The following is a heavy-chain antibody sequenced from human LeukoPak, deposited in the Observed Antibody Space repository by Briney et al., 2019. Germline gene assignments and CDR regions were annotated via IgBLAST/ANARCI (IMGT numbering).Heavy chain of an antibody. J-gene: IGHJ2*01. D-gene: IGHD6-19*01. CDR2: ISAYNGDT. Sequence: GASVKVSCKASGFTFSSHGFSWVRQAPGPGLEWMGWISAYNGDTNYAQKLQGRVTMTTDTSTSTAFLELRSLTSDDTAVYYCARVRIAVAGTRSWYFDLWGRGTLVTVSS. CDR3: ARVRIAVAGTRSWYFDL. CDR1: GFTFSSHG. V-gene: IGHV1-18*01.